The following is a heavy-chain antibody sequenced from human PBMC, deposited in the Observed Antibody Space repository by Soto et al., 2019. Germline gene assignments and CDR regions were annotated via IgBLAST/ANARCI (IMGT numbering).Heavy chain of an antibody. CDR1: GYTFSKYG. V-gene: IGHV1-18*01. J-gene: IGHJ6*03. CDR2: IDPSNGNT. Sequence: QVQLLQSGGEVRKPGASVKVSCKASGYTFSKYGISWVRQARGQGLEWMVWIDPSNGNTNYAQKFQSRVTLTTDTSTTTAYMDLRSVKSDDTAVYFCARGVPESNAYYYYMDVWGKGTTVTVSS. CDR3: ARGVPESNAYYYYMDV.